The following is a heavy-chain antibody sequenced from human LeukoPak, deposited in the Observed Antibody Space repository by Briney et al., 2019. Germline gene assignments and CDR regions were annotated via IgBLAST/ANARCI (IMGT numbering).Heavy chain of an antibody. J-gene: IGHJ5*02. D-gene: IGHD2-15*01. V-gene: IGHV1-2*02. CDR3: ARARCSGGSCYPHWFDP. CDR1: GYTFTGYY. Sequence: ASVKVSCKASGYTFTGYYMHWVRQAPGQGLEWMGWINPNSGGTNYAQKFQGRVTMTRDTSISTAYMELSRLRSDDTAVYYCARARCSGGSCYPHWFDPWGQGTLVTVSS. CDR2: INPNSGGT.